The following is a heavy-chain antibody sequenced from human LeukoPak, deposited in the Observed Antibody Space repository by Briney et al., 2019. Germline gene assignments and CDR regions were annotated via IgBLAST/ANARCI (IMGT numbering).Heavy chain of an antibody. D-gene: IGHD3-9*01. CDR2: IFISGSA. Sequence: SETLSLTCTVSGVSITSGSYYWSWVRQSAGKGLEWIGRIFISGSASYNPSLKSRVSISIDTSQNQFSLQLSSVTVADTAVYYCARGSYDVLTTGGGFGSWGQGTLVSVSS. J-gene: IGHJ4*02. CDR1: GVSITSGSYY. V-gene: IGHV4-61*02. CDR3: ARGSYDVLTTGGGFGS.